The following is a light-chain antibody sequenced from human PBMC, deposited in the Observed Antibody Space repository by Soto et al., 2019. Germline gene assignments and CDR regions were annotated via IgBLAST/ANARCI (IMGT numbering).Light chain of an antibody. CDR2: KAS. V-gene: IGKV1-5*03. CDR1: QSISSW. J-gene: IGKJ1*01. CDR3: QQYNAYPWT. Sequence: DILMTQPPSTLSASVGGRVTITCRASQSISSWLAWYQQKPGKAPKLLIYKASSLESGVPSNFSGSGSGTEFSLTISSLQPEDFATYYCQQYNAYPWTFGQGTKVDIK.